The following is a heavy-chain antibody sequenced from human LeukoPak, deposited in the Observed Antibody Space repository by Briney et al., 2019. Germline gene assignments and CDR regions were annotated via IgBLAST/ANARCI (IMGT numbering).Heavy chain of an antibody. V-gene: IGHV3-11*01. D-gene: IGHD3-16*01. CDR1: GFTFSYYY. CDR2: ISSSGSTI. J-gene: IGHJ6*02. Sequence: PGGSLILSCAASGFTFSYYYMSWIRQAPGKGLEWVSYISSSGSTIYYADSVKGRFTISRDNAKNSLYLQMNSLRAEDTAVYYCARDLMMGVGYYYYYGMDVWGQGTTVTVSS. CDR3: ARDLMMGVGYYYYYGMDV.